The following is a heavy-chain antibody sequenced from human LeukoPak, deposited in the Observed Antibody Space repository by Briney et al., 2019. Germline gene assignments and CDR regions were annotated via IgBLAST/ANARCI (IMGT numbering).Heavy chain of an antibody. J-gene: IGHJ4*02. CDR2: IHPNDFDT. Sequence: GEPLKISCKGFGYSFNNYWIGWGGQMPGKGLEWMGTIHPNDFDTRYRPSFQGQVTISGDKSISTDYLEWSSLKASDTAIYYCARMGVETYDKGGFYYLDYWGQGALVTVSS. V-gene: IGHV5-51*01. CDR1: GYSFNNYW. CDR3: ARMGVETYDKGGFYYLDY. D-gene: IGHD3-10*01.